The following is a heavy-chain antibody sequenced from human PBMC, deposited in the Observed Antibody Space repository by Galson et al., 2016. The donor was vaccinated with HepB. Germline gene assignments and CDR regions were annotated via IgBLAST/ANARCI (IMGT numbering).Heavy chain of an antibody. V-gene: IGHV1-3*01. CDR3: ATLRAVAGLPDGFDL. CDR2: ITAGNGDT. Sequence: SVKVSCKGSGYTFTDYTIHWVRQAPRQRLEWMGWITAGNGDTKYSQKFQDRVTIFRDILATTAYMELNSLRSEDTAIYYCATLRAVAGLPDGFDLWGQGTLVTVSS. D-gene: IGHD6-19*01. J-gene: IGHJ3*01. CDR1: GYTFTDYT.